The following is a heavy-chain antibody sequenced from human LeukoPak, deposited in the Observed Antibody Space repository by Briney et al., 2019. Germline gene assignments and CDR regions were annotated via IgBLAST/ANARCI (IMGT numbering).Heavy chain of an antibody. V-gene: IGHV4-39*01. D-gene: IGHD1-14*01. CDR3: ARLNKPGWFDP. J-gene: IGHJ5*02. CDR2: IFYTGNT. Sequence: SETLSLTCTVSDGSISSSNYYWAWIRQPPGKGLEWIANIFYTGNTYYNPSLKSRVTISIDTSKNQFSLRLNSVTATDTAVYYCARLNKPGWFDPWGQGTPGHRLL. CDR1: DGSISSSNYY.